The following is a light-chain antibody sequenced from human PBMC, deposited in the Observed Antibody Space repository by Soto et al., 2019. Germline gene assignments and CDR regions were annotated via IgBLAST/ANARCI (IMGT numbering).Light chain of an antibody. CDR2: EVR. J-gene: IGLJ1*01. CDR1: MRDVGAYNL. CDR3: SSYTSSSTPYV. V-gene: IGLV2-14*01. Sequence: QSALTQPASVSGSPGQSITISCAGTMRDVGAYNLVSWYQQHPGRAPQLIIYEVRNRPSGISFRFSGSKSGNTASLTISGLQAEDEADYYCSSYTSSSTPYVFGTGTKLTVL.